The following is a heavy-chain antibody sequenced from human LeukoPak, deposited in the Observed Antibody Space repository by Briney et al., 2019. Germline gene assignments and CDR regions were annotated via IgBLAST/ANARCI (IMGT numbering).Heavy chain of an antibody. V-gene: IGHV4-34*01. Sequence: SETLSLTCAVYGGSFSGYYWSWIRQAPGKGLEWIGEINHSGSTNYNPSLKSRVTISVDTSKNQFSLKLSSVTAADTAVYYCARAGSYGYDYWGQGTLVTVSS. CDR3: ARAGSYGYDY. CDR1: GGSFSGYY. J-gene: IGHJ4*02. CDR2: INHSGST. D-gene: IGHD5-18*01.